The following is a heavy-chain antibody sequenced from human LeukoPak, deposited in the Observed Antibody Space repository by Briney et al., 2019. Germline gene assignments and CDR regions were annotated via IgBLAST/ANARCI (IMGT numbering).Heavy chain of an antibody. V-gene: IGHV4-34*01. CDR3: ARGTLLWFGVRGWFDP. CDR2: INHSGST. Sequence: SETLSLTCAVYGGSFSGYYWSWIRQPPGKGLEWIGEINHSGSTNYNPSLKSRVTISVDTSKNQFSLKLSSVTTADTAVYYCARGTLLWFGVRGWFDPWGQGTLVTVSS. CDR1: GGSFSGYY. D-gene: IGHD3-10*01. J-gene: IGHJ5*02.